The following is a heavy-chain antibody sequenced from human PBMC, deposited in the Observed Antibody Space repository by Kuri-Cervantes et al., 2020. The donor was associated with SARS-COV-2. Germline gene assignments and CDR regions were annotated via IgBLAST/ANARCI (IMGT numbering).Heavy chain of an antibody. CDR1: GFTFSDYY. V-gene: IGHV3-69-1*01. J-gene: IGHJ4*02. D-gene: IGHD5/OR15-5a*01. Sequence: GGSLRLSCAASGFTFSDYYMNWVRQAPGKGLEWVSSISSSSTIYYADSVKGRFTISRDNAKNSLYLQMNSLRAEDTAVYYCARGGSTISLDCWGQGTLVTVSS. CDR3: ARGGSTISLDC. CDR2: ISSSSTI.